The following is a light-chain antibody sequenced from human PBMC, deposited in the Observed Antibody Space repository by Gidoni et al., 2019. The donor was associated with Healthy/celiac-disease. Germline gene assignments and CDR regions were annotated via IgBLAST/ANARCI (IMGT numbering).Light chain of an antibody. CDR3: NSRDSGGNPVV. Sequence: SSELTQDPAVSVALGQTVRITCQGDSLRSYYASWYQQKPGQAPVLVIYGKNNRPSGIRDRFSGSSSGNTASLTITGAQAEDEADYYCNSRDSGGNPVVFGGGTKLTVL. CDR1: SLRSYY. J-gene: IGLJ2*01. V-gene: IGLV3-19*01. CDR2: GKN.